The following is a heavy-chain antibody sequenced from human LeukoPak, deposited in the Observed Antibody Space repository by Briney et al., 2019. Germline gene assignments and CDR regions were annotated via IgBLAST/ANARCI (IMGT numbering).Heavy chain of an antibody. CDR1: GGSISSGDYY. CDR3: ARDAYYYDSSGYYTLESFDY. D-gene: IGHD3-22*01. J-gene: IGHJ4*02. V-gene: IGHV4-30-4*08. Sequence: SETLSLTCTVSGGSISSGDYYWSWIRQPPGKGLEWIGYIYYSGSTYYNPSLKSRVTISVDTSKTQFSLKLSSVTAADTAVYYCARDAYYYDSSGYYTLESFDYWGQGTLVTVSS. CDR2: IYYSGST.